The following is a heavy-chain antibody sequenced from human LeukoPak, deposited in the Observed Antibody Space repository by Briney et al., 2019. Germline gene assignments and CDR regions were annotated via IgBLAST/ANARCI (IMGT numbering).Heavy chain of an antibody. Sequence: SETLSLTCTVSGCSISSSRYYWAWIRQPPGEGRVWIVSVYYSGTTYYNPSLESRVTMSEDTSRSRFSLTLSSLTAADTAVYYCARHVSDYYYYYLDVWGVGTTVIVSS. CDR3: ARHVSDYYYYYLDV. D-gene: IGHD5/OR15-5a*01. CDR2: VYYSGTT. V-gene: IGHV4-39*01. CDR1: GCSISSSRYY. J-gene: IGHJ6*03.